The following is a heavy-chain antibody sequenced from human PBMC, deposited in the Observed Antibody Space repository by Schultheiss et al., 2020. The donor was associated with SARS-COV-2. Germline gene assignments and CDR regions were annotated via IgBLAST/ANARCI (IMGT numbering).Heavy chain of an antibody. CDR1: GGSFSGYY. Sequence: SETLSLTCAVYGGSFSGYYWSWIRQPPGKGLEWIGEINHSGSTYYNPSLKSRVTISVDTSKNQFSLKLSSVTAADTAVYYCARGQRGGVVVPAALDYWGQGTLVTVSS. CDR3: ARGQRGGVVVPAALDY. D-gene: IGHD2-2*01. CDR2: INHSGST. V-gene: IGHV4-34*01. J-gene: IGHJ4*02.